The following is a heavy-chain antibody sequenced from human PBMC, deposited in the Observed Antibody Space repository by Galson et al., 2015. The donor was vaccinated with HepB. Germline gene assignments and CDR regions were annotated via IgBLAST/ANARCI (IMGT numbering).Heavy chain of an antibody. CDR3: ALLPVPHEYTTDC. D-gene: IGHD2-2*02. Sequence: SLRLSCAASGFTFSKYVMSWVRQAPGKGLEWVSAISASGASTYYADSVKGRFTISRDNSKNTLHLQILSLRAEDTALYYCALLPVPHEYTTDCWGQGTLVTVSS. CDR2: ISASGAST. J-gene: IGHJ4*02. V-gene: IGHV3-23*01. CDR1: GFTFSKYV.